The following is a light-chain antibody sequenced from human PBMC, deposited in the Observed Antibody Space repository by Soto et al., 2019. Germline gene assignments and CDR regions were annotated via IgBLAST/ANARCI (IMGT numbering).Light chain of an antibody. CDR3: QQYNSMLS. V-gene: IGKV1-33*01. CDR1: HDVSRN. Sequence: DIQMTRSPSSLSASEGDRVTITCQSSHDVSRNLNWFQQKPGEAPQLLIYDASNLERRVPSRSSGSGSGTDFTLTISSLQPEDVATYYCQQYNSMLSFGGGTEVEIK. CDR2: DAS. J-gene: IGKJ4*01.